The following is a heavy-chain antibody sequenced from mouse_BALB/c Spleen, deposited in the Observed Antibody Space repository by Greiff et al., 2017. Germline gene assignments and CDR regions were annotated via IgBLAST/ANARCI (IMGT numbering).Heavy chain of an antibody. CDR2: IRNKANGYTT. CDR1: GFTFTDYY. CDR3: ARDSGDAMDY. D-gene: IGHD3-1*01. Sequence: VQLKESGGGLVQPGGSLRLSCATSGFTFTDYYMSWVRQPPGKALEWLGFIRNKANGYTTEYSASVKGRFTISRDNSQSILYLQMNTLRAEDSATYYCARDSGDAMDYWGQGTSVTVSS. V-gene: IGHV7-3*02. J-gene: IGHJ4*01.